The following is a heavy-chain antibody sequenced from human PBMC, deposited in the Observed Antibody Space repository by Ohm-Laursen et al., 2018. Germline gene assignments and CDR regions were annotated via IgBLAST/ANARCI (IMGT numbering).Heavy chain of an antibody. CDR2: IKQDGSEK. Sequence: SLRLSCAATGFTFADYWMNWVRRAPGKGLEWVANIKQDGSEKNYVDSVKGRFTITRDNANNSLYLQMNSLRAEDTAVYFCARDTPPDYWGQGTLVTVSS. CDR3: ARDTPPDY. J-gene: IGHJ4*02. D-gene: IGHD2-15*01. V-gene: IGHV3-7*01. CDR1: GFTFADYW.